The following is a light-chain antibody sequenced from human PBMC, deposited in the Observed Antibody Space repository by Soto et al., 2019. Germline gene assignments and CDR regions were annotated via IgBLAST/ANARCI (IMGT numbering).Light chain of an antibody. CDR3: QQLNSYPIT. CDR1: QSVTSNY. V-gene: IGKV3-20*01. CDR2: GAS. Sequence: EIVLTQSPGTLSLSPGATATLSCRASQSVTSNYLAWYQQKPGQAPRLIIYGASTRATGIPARFSGSGSGTDCTLTISSLQPEDVATYFCQQLNSYPITLGQGTRLEIK. J-gene: IGKJ5*01.